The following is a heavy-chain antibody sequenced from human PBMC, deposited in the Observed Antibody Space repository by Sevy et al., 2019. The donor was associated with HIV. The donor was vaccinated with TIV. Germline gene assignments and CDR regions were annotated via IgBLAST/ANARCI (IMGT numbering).Heavy chain of an antibody. V-gene: IGHV3-7*01. CDR3: AKSYFGSGTSYGMDL. CDR1: GFTFRNFW. D-gene: IGHD3-10*01. J-gene: IGHJ6*02. Sequence: GGSLRLSCAVSGFTFRNFWMSWVRQAPGKGLEWVANIRQEGSEKYYVDSVRGRFTIPRDNAKNSLFLQLNSLRADDTAIYYCAKSYFGSGTSYGMDLWGRGTTVTVSS. CDR2: IRQEGSEK.